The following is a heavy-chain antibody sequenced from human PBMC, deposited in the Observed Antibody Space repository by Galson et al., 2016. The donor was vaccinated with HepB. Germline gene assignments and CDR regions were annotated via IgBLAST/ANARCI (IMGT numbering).Heavy chain of an antibody. D-gene: IGHD6-19*01. CDR1: GFTFDRCG. CDR2: ICGRCGDV. CDR3: AIDRSQWHDLLFGH. V-gene: IGHV3-23*01. J-gene: IGHJ4*02. Sequence: SLRLSCAASGFTFDRCGMTWFRQAPGKGLEWVSTICGRCGDVDYADSVKGRFTISRDDSKSTLYLQMNSLRVEDTAIYYCAIDRSQWHDLLFGHCAQGTLVTVSA.